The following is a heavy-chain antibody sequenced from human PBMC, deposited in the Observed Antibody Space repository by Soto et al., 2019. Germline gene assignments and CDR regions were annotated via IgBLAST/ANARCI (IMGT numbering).Heavy chain of an antibody. J-gene: IGHJ6*02. CDR3: AKTRGAMIYAISVYGMDV. Sequence: EVQLLESGGGVIHPGGSLRLSCAASGFSFSSFAMNWVRRSPGKGLELVSIISGSADSTFYAVSVKGRFTMSRDNSTSTLSLQINSLRTEDTAVYYCAKTRGAMIYAISVYGMDVWGQGTTVTVSS. CDR2: ISGSADST. D-gene: IGHD2-8*01. V-gene: IGHV3-23*01. CDR1: GFSFSSFA.